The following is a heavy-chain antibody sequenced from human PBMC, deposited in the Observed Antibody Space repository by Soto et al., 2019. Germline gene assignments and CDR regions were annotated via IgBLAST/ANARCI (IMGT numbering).Heavy chain of an antibody. CDR2: IYYSGST. V-gene: IGHV4-59*01. CDR3: ARAQLLYDSSGLDY. CDR1: GGSISSYY. D-gene: IGHD3-22*01. J-gene: IGHJ4*02. Sequence: QVQLQESGPGLVKPSETLSLTCTVSGGSISSYYWSWIRQPPGKGLEWIGYIYYSGSTNYNPSLKSRVTISVDTSKNQFSLKLSSVTAADTAVYYCARAQLLYDSSGLDYWGQGTLVTVSS.